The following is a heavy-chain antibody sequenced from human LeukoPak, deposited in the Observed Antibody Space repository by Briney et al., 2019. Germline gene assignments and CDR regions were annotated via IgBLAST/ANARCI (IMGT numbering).Heavy chain of an antibody. D-gene: IGHD3-22*01. J-gene: IGHJ4*02. CDR3: AKVTGAAGQYYDSDAYYPGFDQ. Sequence: LSLTCAVYGGSFSSYYWSWIRQAPGKGLEWVAVISHDGGNEYYADSVKGRFTISSDNSKSALYLQMNSLRAEDTAVYYCAKVTGAAGQYYDSDAYYPGFDQGGEGTLVTVS. CDR2: ISHDGGNE. CDR1: GGSFSSYY. V-gene: IGHV3-30*18.